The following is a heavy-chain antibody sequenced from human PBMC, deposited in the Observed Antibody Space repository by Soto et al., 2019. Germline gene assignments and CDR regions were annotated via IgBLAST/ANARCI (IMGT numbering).Heavy chain of an antibody. Sequence: SETLSLTCTVSGGSISSSSYYWGWIRQPPGKGLEWIGSIYYSGSTYYNPSLKGRVTISVDTSKNQFSLKLSSVTAADTAVYYCARAVRGVISGFDYWGQGTLVTVSS. CDR2: IYYSGST. V-gene: IGHV4-39*01. J-gene: IGHJ4*02. D-gene: IGHD3-10*01. CDR1: GGSISSSSYY. CDR3: ARAVRGVISGFDY.